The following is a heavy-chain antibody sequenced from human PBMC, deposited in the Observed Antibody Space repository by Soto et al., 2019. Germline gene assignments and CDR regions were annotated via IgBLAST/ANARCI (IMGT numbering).Heavy chain of an antibody. J-gene: IGHJ6*02. V-gene: IGHV4-4*02. CDR1: GGSISSSNW. D-gene: IGHD6-6*01. CDR3: ARLASSSSSSSYYYYGMDV. CDR2: IYHSGST. Sequence: SETLSLTCAVSGGSISSSNWWSWVRQPPGKGLEWIGEIYHSGSTNYNPSLKSRVTISVDKSKNQFSLKLSSVTAADTAVYYCARLASSSSSSSYYYYGMDVWGQGTTVTVSS.